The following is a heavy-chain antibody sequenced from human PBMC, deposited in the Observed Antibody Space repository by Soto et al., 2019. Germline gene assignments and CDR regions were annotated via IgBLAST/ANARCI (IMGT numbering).Heavy chain of an antibody. V-gene: IGHV2-5*02. CDR2: IYWDDGK. Sequence: QITLKESGPTLVKPTQTLTLTCTFSGFSLSTSAVGVGWIRQPPGKALEWLALIYWDDGKRYSPSLKSRPTLTXDXXKNPVVLTMTHMDPMDTATYDCAHTGGSGCGDLDYRGQGTLVTVSS. D-gene: IGHD6-19*01. CDR1: GFSLSTSAVG. CDR3: AHTGGSGCGDLDY. J-gene: IGHJ4*02.